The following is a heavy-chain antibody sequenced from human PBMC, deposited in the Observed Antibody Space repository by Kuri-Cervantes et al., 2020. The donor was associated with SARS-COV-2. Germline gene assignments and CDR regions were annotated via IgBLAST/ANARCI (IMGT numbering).Heavy chain of an antibody. V-gene: IGHV3-21*01. CDR1: GFTFSGYS. D-gene: IGHD7-27*01. CDR2: IDSSSYYI. J-gene: IGHJ4*02. Sequence: LSLTCAASGFTFSGYSMNWIRQAPGKGLEWVASIDSSSYYIYHADSVKDRLTISRDNAKTSLYLQMNSLKPEDTAVYYCAREEGGELGEAFDYWGQGALVTVSS. CDR3: AREEGGELGEAFDY.